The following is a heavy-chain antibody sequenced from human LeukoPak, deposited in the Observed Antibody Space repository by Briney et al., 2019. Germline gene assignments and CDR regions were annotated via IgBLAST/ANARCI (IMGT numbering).Heavy chain of an antibody. V-gene: IGHV4-30-4*01. J-gene: IGHJ6*02. CDR2: IYYSGST. CDR1: GGSISSGDYY. D-gene: IGHD4-23*01. Sequence: SETLSLTCTVSGGSISSGDYYWSWIRQPPGKGLEWIGYIYYSGSTYYNPSLKSRVTISVDTSKNQFSLKLSSVTAADTAVYFCARGGTVANYYYYGMDVWGQGTTVTVSS. CDR3: ARGGTVANYYYYGMDV.